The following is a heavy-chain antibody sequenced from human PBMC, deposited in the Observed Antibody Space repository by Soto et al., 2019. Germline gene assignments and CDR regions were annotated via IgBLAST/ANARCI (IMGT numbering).Heavy chain of an antibody. J-gene: IGHJ4*02. D-gene: IGHD3-10*01. V-gene: IGHV3-21*01. CDR1: GFSFNTYS. Sequence: GGSLRLSCAASGFSFNTYSMNWVRQAPGKGLEWVSSISSSSSYINYANSVKGRFTISRDNAKNSLYLQMNSLRAEDTAVYYCASLSRFALDYWGQGTLVTVSS. CDR2: ISSSSSYI. CDR3: ASLSRFALDY.